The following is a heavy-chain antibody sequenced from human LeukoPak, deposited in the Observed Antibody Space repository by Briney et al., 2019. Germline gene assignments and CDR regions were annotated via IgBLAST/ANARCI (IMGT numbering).Heavy chain of an antibody. D-gene: IGHD3-9*01. Sequence: PGGSLRLSCAASGFSFRTYAMNWVRQAPGKGLGWISYINYSSDTIYYADSVKGRFTISRDNAKNSLSLQMDSLRDEDTAVYYCARGFRYFDPPDYWGQGTLVTISS. CDR1: GFSFRTYA. CDR2: INYSSDTI. V-gene: IGHV3-48*02. J-gene: IGHJ4*02. CDR3: ARGFRYFDPPDY.